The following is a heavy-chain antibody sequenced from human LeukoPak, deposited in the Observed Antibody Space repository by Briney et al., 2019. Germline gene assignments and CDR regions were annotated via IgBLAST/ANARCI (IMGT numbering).Heavy chain of an antibody. D-gene: IGHD3-22*01. CDR3: AKETPQYYYDSSGYLDY. V-gene: IGHV3-11*01. CDR2: ISSSGSTI. Sequence: PGGSLRLSCAASGFTFSDYYMSWIRQAPGKGLEWVSYISSSGSTIYYADSVKGRFTISRDNAKNSLYLQMNSLRAEDTALYYCAKETPQYYYDSSGYLDYWGQGTLVTVSS. J-gene: IGHJ4*02. CDR1: GFTFSDYY.